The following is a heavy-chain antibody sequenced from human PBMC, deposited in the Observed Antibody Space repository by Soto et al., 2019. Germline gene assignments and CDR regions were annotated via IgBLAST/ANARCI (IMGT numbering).Heavy chain of an antibody. CDR2: IYYSGST. Sequence: SETLSLTCTVSGGSISSYYWGWIRQPPGKGLEWIGYIYYSGSTNYNPSLKSRVTISVDTSKNQFSLKLSSVTAADTAVYYCARHPYNWNYRFDPWGQGTLVTVSS. D-gene: IGHD1-7*01. CDR1: GGSISSYY. J-gene: IGHJ5*02. V-gene: IGHV4-59*08. CDR3: ARHPYNWNYRFDP.